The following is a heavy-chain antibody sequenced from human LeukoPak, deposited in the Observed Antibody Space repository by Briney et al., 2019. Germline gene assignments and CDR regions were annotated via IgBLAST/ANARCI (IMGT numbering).Heavy chain of an antibody. CDR1: GFTFSTYS. CDR2: ISSSSTYV. CDR3: ARENWYKFDY. Sequence: GSLRLSCAASGFTFSTYSMNWVRQAPGKGLEWVSSISSSSTYVYYGDSVKGRFTISRDNAKNSLYLQMNSLRAEDTALYYCARENWYKFDYWGQGTLVTVSS. V-gene: IGHV3-21*01. J-gene: IGHJ4*02. D-gene: IGHD1/OR15-1a*01.